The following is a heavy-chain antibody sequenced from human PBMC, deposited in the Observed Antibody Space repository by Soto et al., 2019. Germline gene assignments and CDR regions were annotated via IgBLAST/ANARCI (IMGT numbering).Heavy chain of an antibody. J-gene: IGHJ5*02. D-gene: IGHD6-6*01. CDR1: GYTFTSYA. Sequence: ASVTVSCKASGYTFTSYAMHWVRQAPGQRLEWMGWINAGNGNTKYSQKFQGRVTITRDTSASTAYMELSSLRSEDTAVYYCARSRGSIAARPFDPWGQGTLVTVSS. CDR2: INAGNGNT. V-gene: IGHV1-3*01. CDR3: ARSRGSIAARPFDP.